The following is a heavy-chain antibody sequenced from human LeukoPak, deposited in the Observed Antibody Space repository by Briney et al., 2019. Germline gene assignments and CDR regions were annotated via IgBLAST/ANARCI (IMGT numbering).Heavy chain of an antibody. J-gene: IGHJ4*02. CDR3: ARLIPGYSLFDY. Sequence: ESLKISCKGSGYTFTNYWIGWVRQMPGKGLEWMGSIYPSDSDTKYSPSFQGQVTISADKSITTAYLQWSSLKASDTAMYYCARLIPGYSLFDYWGQGTLVTVSS. V-gene: IGHV5-51*01. CDR2: IYPSDSDT. D-gene: IGHD5-18*01. CDR1: GYTFTNYW.